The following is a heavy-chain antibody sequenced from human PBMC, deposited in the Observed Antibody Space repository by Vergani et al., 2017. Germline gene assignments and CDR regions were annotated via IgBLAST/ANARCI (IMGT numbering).Heavy chain of an antibody. CDR3: AKDKAWRRSGWYGLIHDY. J-gene: IGHJ4*02. V-gene: IGHV3-9*01. Sequence: EVQLVESGGGLVQPGRSLRLSCAASGFTFDDYAMPWVRQAPGKGLEWVSGISWNSGSIGYADSVKGRITISRDNAKNSLYLQMNSLRAEDTALYYCAKDKAWRRSGWYGLIHDYWGQGTLVTVSS. D-gene: IGHD6-19*01. CDR2: ISWNSGSI. CDR1: GFTFDDYA.